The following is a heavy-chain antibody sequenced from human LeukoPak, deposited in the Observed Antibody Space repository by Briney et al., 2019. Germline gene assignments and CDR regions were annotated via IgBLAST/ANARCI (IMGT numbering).Heavy chain of an antibody. CDR1: GFTFSSYA. Sequence: GGSLRLSCAASGFTFSSYAMSWVRQAPGKGLEWVSAISGSGGSTYYADSVKGRFTISRDNSKNTLYLQMNSLRAEDTAVYYCARAGSSSKTIYYYYYYMDVWGKGTTVTVSS. D-gene: IGHD6-13*01. J-gene: IGHJ6*03. CDR3: ARAGSSSKTIYYYYYYMDV. V-gene: IGHV3-23*01. CDR2: ISGSGGST.